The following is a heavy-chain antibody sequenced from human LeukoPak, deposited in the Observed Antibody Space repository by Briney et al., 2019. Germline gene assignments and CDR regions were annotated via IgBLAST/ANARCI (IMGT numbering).Heavy chain of an antibody. CDR3: ATMGYDFWSGYWLDY. CDR1: GFTFSSYA. D-gene: IGHD3-3*01. V-gene: IGHV3-23*01. J-gene: IGHJ4*02. Sequence: GGSLRLSCAASGFTFSSYAMSWVRQAPGKGLEWVSTISGSGGSTDYVDSVKGRFTISRDNSKNTLYLQMDSLGAEDTAEYYCATMGYDFWSGYWLDYWGQGTLVTVSS. CDR2: ISGSGGST.